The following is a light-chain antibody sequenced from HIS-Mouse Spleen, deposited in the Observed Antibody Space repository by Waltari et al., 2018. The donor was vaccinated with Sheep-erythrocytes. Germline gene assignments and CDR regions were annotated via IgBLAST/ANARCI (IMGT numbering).Light chain of an antibody. V-gene: IGKV1-5*03. J-gene: IGKJ4*01. Sequence: DIQMTQSPSTLSASVGDRVTITCRASQRISSWLAWYQQKPGKAPKLLIYKASSLESGGPSRFSGSGSGTEFTLTISSLQPDDFATYYCQQYNSYPLTFGGGTKVEIK. CDR2: KAS. CDR1: QRISSW. CDR3: QQYNSYPLT.